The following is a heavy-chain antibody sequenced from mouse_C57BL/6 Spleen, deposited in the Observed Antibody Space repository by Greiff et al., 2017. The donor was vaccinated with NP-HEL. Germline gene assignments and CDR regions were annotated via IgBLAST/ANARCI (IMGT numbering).Heavy chain of an antibody. CDR1: GFNIKDYY. V-gene: IGHV14-1*01. CDR2: IDPEDGDT. D-gene: IGHD1-1*01. CDR3: TPHFTTVVAPRAY. J-gene: IGHJ3*01. Sequence: EVQLQQSGAELVRPGASVKLSCTASGFNIKDYYMHWVKQRPEQGLEWIGRIDPEDGDTEYAPKFQGKATMTADTSSNTAYLPLSSLTSEDTAVYYCTPHFTTVVAPRAYWGQGTLVTVSA.